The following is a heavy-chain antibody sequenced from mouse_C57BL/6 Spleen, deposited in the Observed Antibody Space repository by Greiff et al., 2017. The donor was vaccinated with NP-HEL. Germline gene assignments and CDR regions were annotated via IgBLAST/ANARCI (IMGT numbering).Heavy chain of an antibody. CDR2: IDPSDSYT. CDR3: ARWGVAYAMDY. Sequence: QVQLQQPGAELVMPGASVKLSCKASGYTFTSYWMHWVKQRPGQGLEWIGEIDPSDSYTNYNQKFKGKSTLTVDKSSSTAYMQLSSLTSEDSAVYYCARWGVAYAMDYWGQGTSVTVSS. V-gene: IGHV1-69*01. CDR1: GYTFTSYW. D-gene: IGHD1-1*01. J-gene: IGHJ4*01.